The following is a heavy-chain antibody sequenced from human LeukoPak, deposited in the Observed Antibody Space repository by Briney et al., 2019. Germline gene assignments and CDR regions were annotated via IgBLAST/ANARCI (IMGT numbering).Heavy chain of an antibody. V-gene: IGHV4-38-2*02. D-gene: IGHD2-15*01. CDR2: IYHSGSP. CDR3: ATRYCIAGSCYTLYFDY. Sequence: SGTLSLTCTVSGYSLSSGYYWGWIGQPPGKGLEGIGSIYHSGSPYYNPSFKTPVTISVNTSKNQLSLKLSSVTAAHTAVYYCATRYCIAGSCYTLYFDYWGQGTLVTVSS. J-gene: IGHJ4*02. CDR1: GYSLSSGYY.